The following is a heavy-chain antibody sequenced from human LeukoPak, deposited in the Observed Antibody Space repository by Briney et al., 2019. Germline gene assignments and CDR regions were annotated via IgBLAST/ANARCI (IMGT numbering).Heavy chain of an antibody. Sequence: GGSLRLSCAASGFTFRTYWMSWVRQAPGKGLEWVGNIQPDGSEQYPVDSLRGRFTISRDNARNSLFLQMNNLRVEDTAVYYCASQHYARFDPWGQGTLVTVSS. CDR1: GFTFRTYW. D-gene: IGHD3-16*01. J-gene: IGHJ5*02. V-gene: IGHV3-7*01. CDR3: ASQHYARFDP. CDR2: IQPDGSEQ.